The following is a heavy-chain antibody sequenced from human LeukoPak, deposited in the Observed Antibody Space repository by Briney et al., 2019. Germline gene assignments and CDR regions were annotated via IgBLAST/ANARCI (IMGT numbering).Heavy chain of an antibody. V-gene: IGHV4-34*01. CDR1: GFTFSGYA. CDR2: INYSGST. J-gene: IGHJ4*02. Sequence: PGGSLRLSCAASGFTFSGYAMSWVRQPPGKGLEWIGEINYSGSTNYNPSLKSRVTISVDTSKNQFSLKLSSVTAADTAVYYCARREDYFDYWGQGTLVTVSS. CDR3: ARREDYFDY.